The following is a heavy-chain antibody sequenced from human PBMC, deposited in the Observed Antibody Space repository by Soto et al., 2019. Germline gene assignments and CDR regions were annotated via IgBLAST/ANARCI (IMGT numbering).Heavy chain of an antibody. CDR2: ISDDGKTQ. Sequence: QVKLVEFGGAVVQSGRSLRLSCTASSFRFSAYGMHWVRQAPGKGLEWVALISDDGKTQFFTESVEGRFTISRDNSRNTLYLQMNRLRPEDTAVYYCVTGGYKTAWPPFDHWGHGTRVTVSS. J-gene: IGHJ4*01. CDR3: VTGGYKTAWPPFDH. V-gene: IGHV3-30*03. D-gene: IGHD6-25*01. CDR1: SFRFSAYG.